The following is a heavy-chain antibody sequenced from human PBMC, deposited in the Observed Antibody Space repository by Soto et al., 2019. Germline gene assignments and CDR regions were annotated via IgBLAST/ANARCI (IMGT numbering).Heavy chain of an antibody. D-gene: IGHD5-12*01. CDR2: IYYSGTT. J-gene: IGHJ6*02. CDR1: GGSISSGGYY. CDR3: AASCVACGGFNYYGNDV. Sequence: QVQLLESGPGLVKPSQTLSLTCTVSGGSISSGGYYWYWIRQHPGKGLEWIGYIYYSGTTYYNPSRKSPVTMSVDTSKKQFSLKLSSVPAADTAVYYCAASCVACGGFNYYGNDVWGQGTTVTVSS. V-gene: IGHV4-31*01.